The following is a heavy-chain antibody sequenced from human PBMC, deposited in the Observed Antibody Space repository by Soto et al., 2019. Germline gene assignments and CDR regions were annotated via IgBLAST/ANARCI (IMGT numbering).Heavy chain of an antibody. J-gene: IGHJ4*02. CDR2: IDAGNGNT. Sequence: QVQLMQSGAEVKRPGASMKISCKTSGYTFTNYPIHWVRQAPGQTLEWMGWIDAGNGNTKYSQTFQGRVTFTRDTSANTAYMDLSSLRSEDTAVYYCARYNYFDYWGQGTLVTVSS. CDR3: ARYNYFDY. V-gene: IGHV1-3*01. D-gene: IGHD1-1*01. CDR1: GYTFTNYP.